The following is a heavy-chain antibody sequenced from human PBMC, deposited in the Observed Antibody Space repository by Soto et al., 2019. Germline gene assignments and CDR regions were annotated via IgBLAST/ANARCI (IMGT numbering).Heavy chain of an antibody. CDR3: VRVKATLYRHYSFDY. D-gene: IGHD5-12*01. Sequence: SESLSLTCSASGGTMNSGDYLWGWIRKPPRKGLEWIGSIFYTGSKYYSPSLKSRASMSMDTSKHLFSLRLRSLTAAETAVYFRVRVKATLYRHYSFDYWGQGTPVTVSS. CDR1: GGTMNSGDYL. J-gene: IGHJ4*02. CDR2: IFYTGSK. V-gene: IGHV4-30-4*01.